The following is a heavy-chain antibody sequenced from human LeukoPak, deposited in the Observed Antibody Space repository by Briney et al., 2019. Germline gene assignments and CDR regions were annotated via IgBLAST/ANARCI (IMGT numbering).Heavy chain of an antibody. CDR3: RLVTTGDY. J-gene: IGHJ4*02. Sequence: ASVKVPCKASGYTFTGYYMHWVRQAPGQGLEWMGRINLRSGGTNYAQKFQDRVTVTRDTSISTVYMELSRLKSDDTAVYYCRLVTTGDYWGQGTLVTVSS. D-gene: IGHD3-9*01. V-gene: IGHV1-2*06. CDR1: GYTFTGYY. CDR2: INLRSGGT.